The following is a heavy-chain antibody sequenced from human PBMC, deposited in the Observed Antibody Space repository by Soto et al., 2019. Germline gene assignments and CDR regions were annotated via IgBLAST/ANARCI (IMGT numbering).Heavy chain of an antibody. J-gene: IGHJ4*02. D-gene: IGHD3-3*01. Sequence: QVTLKESGPVLVKPTETLTLTCTVSGFSLSNATMGVSWIRQPPGKALEWLAHIFSNDGKSYSKSLKTRLTISKDTSKSQVVLTMPNVDPVDTATYFCARISVRDYDFWSGYYAYWGQGTLVTVSS. CDR3: ARISVRDYDFWSGYYAY. CDR2: IFSNDGK. V-gene: IGHV2-26*01. CDR1: GFSLSNATMG.